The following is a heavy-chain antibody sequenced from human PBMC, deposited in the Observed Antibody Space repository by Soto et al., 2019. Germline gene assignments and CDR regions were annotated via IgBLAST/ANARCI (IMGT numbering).Heavy chain of an antibody. D-gene: IGHD1-7*01. CDR3: VFFSRRRRHTRLPSGLGIPAEPLFRTRHS. V-gene: IGHV4-59*01. CDR2: IYYSGNT. Sequence: GKGLEWIGYIYYSGNTNYNTSLKSRVTISVDPSKTQFSLKLSSVTAADTAVYYCVFFSRRRRHTRLPSGLGIPAEPLFRTRHS. J-gene: IGHJ5*01.